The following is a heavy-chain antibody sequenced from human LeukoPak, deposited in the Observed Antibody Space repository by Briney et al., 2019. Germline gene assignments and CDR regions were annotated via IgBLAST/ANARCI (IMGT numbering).Heavy chain of an antibody. CDR3: ARMVVVPAAITDYYYYGMDV. CDR2: MNPNSGNT. CDR1: GYTFTSYD. Sequence: ASVKVSCKASGYTFTSYDINWVRQATGQGLEWMGWMNPNSGNTGYAQKFQGRVTMTRNTSISTAYMELSSLGSEDTAVYYCARMVVVPAAITDYYYYGMDVWGQGTTVTVSS. V-gene: IGHV1-8*01. J-gene: IGHJ6*02. D-gene: IGHD2-2*02.